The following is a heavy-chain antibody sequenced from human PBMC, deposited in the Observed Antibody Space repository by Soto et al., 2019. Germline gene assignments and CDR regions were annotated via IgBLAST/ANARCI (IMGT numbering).Heavy chain of an antibody. CDR1: GGSFSGYY. D-gene: IGHD3-10*01. CDR2: INHSGST. CDR3: ASPMVRGVISPTGPAYGMDV. V-gene: IGHV4-34*01. J-gene: IGHJ6*02. Sequence: PSETLSLTCAVYGGSFSGYYWSWIRQPPGKGLEWIGEINHSGSTNYNPSLKSRVTISVDTSKNQFFLKLSSVTAADTAVYYCASPMVRGVISPTGPAYGMDVWGQGTTVTVSS.